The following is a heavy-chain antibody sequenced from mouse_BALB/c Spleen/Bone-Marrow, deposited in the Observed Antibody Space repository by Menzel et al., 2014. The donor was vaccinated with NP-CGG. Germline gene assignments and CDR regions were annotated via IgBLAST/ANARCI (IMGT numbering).Heavy chain of an antibody. V-gene: IGHV6-6*02. CDR3: ATGFAY. Sequence: EVQGVESGGGLVQPGGSMKLSCVASGFTFSNYWMNWVRQSPEKGLEWVAEIRLKSNNYATHYAESVKGRFTISRDDSKSSVYLQMNNLRAEDTGIYYCATGFAYWGQATLVTVSA. J-gene: IGHJ3*01. CDR2: IRLKSNNYAT. CDR1: GFTFSNYW.